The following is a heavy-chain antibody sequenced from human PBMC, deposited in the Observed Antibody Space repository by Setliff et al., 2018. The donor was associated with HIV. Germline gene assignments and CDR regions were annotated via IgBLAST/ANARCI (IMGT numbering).Heavy chain of an antibody. Sequence: SETLSLTCSVSGGSINRGTYYWTWIRQSAGKGLEWIGRIYITGDTDYNPSLKSRVTISVDTSKNQFSLKLSSVTAADTAVYYCARDSGSYLPYYFDYWGQGTLVTVSS. CDR3: ARDSGSYLPYYFDY. D-gene: IGHD1-26*01. V-gene: IGHV4-61*02. CDR1: GGSINRGTYY. CDR2: IYITGDT. J-gene: IGHJ4*02.